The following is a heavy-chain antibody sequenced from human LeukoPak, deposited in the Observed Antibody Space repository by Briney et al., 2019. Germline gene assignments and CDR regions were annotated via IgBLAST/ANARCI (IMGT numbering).Heavy chain of an antibody. CDR1: GYTFTSYD. CDR2: MNPDSGNT. CDR3: ARRLNLRLGELSLGY. J-gene: IGHJ4*02. Sequence: ASVKVSCKASGYTFTSYDINWVRQATGQGLEWMGWMNPDSGNTAHAQKFQGRVTMTRNTSISTAYMELSSLRSEGTAVYYCARRLNLRLGELSLGYWGQGTLVTVSS. V-gene: IGHV1-8*01. D-gene: IGHD3-16*02.